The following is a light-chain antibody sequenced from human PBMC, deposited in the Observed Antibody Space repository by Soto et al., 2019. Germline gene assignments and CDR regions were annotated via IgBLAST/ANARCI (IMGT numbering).Light chain of an antibody. CDR1: QSVLYSSNNKNY. CDR2: WAS. V-gene: IGKV4-1*01. Sequence: DIVMTQSPDSLAVSLGERATINCKSSQSVLYSSNNKNYLAWYQQKPRQPPKLLIYWASTRESGVPDRFSGSGSRTDFTLTISSLQAEDVAVYYCQQYYSTPPWTFGQGTKVEIK. J-gene: IGKJ1*01. CDR3: QQYYSTPPWT.